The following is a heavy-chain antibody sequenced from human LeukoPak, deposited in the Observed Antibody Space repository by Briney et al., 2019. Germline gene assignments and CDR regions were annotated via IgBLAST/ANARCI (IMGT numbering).Heavy chain of an antibody. CDR3: ARTRGLRGPTKYFDY. CDR2: FDPEDGET. J-gene: IGHJ4*02. V-gene: IGHV1-24*01. Sequence: PWASVKVSCKVSGYTLTELSMHWVRQAPGKGLEWMGGFDPEDGETIYAQKFQGRVTMTEDTSTDTAYMELSSLRSEDTAVYYCARTRGLRGPTKYFDYWGQGTLVTVSS. D-gene: IGHD1-26*01. CDR1: GYTLTELS.